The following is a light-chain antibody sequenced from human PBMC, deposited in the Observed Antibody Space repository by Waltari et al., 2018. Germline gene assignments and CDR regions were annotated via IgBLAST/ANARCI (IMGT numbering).Light chain of an antibody. J-gene: IGKJ4*01. CDR2: VAS. Sequence: DIVLTQSPVTLSLSPGERATLSCRASQSIGTSLGWYQQKPGQAPRLLIYVASNRATGIPVRFSGSGSGTDFTLTISSLETEDFAVYYCQQHSRWPLTFGGGTKVEI. V-gene: IGKV3-11*01. CDR1: QSIGTS. CDR3: QQHSRWPLT.